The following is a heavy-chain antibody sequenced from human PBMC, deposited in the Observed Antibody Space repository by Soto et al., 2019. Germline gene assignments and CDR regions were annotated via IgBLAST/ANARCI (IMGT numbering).Heavy chain of an antibody. J-gene: IGHJ4*02. CDR2: SRNRGNSYTT. Sequence: EVQLVESGGGLVQPGGSLRLSCAASGFTFSDHYMDWVRQAPGKGLEWVGRSRNRGNSYTTEYVASVKGRFIISRAASXTLLYPPLNSLETEDPAVYFCAKTTYGSGSYYFDSWGQGTLVTVSS. D-gene: IGHD3-10*01. V-gene: IGHV3-72*01. CDR1: GFTFSDHY. CDR3: AKTTYGSGSYYFDS.